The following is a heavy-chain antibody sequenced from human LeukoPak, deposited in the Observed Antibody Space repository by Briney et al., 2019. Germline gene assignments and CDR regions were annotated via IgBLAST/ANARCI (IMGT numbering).Heavy chain of an antibody. CDR1: GYSISTGYY. Sequence: PSETLSLTCTVSGYSISTGYYWDWIRQPPGKGLEWIGTFYHGGSTYYNPSLKSRVTISVDTSKNQFSLNLTSVTAADTAVYYCARAGYGDSDFDYWGQGILVTVSS. CDR3: ARAGYGDSDFDY. D-gene: IGHD4-17*01. CDR2: FYHGGST. V-gene: IGHV4-38-2*02. J-gene: IGHJ4*02.